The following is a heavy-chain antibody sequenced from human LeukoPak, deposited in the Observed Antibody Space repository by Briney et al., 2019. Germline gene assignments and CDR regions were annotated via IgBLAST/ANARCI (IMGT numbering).Heavy chain of an antibody. D-gene: IGHD3-22*01. CDR1: GFTFSDYC. V-gene: IGHV3-11*04. CDR3: ARDRPYYYDSSGITESYYFDY. J-gene: IGHJ4*02. Sequence: GGSLRLSCAASGFTFSDYCMSWIRQAPGKGLEWVAYISSSGSTIYYADSVKGRFTISRDNAKNSLYLQMNSLRAEDTAVYYCARDRPYYYDSSGITESYYFDYWGQGTLVTVSS. CDR2: ISSSGSTI.